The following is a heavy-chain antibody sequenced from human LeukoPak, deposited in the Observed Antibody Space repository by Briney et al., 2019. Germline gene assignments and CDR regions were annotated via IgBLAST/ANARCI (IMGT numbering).Heavy chain of an antibody. CDR2: ISGDGGTR. CDR3: AKGVAVAGTYFQH. J-gene: IGHJ1*01. Sequence: GGSLRLSCAASGFTFSDDYMIWIRQAPGKGPEWVSYISGDGGTRFYADSVKGRFTISRDNSKNTLYLQMNSLRAEDTAVYYCAKGVAVAGTYFQHWGQGTLVTVSS. CDR1: GFTFSDDY. D-gene: IGHD6-19*01. V-gene: IGHV3-11*04.